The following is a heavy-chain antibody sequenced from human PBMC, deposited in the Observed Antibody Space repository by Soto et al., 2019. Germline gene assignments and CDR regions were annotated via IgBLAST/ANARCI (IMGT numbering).Heavy chain of an antibody. V-gene: IGHV3-23*01. J-gene: IGHJ4*02. D-gene: IGHD3-10*01. CDR1: GFTVSTYA. Sequence: EVQLLESGGGLVQPGWSLRLSCSTSGFTVSTYAMNWVRQAPGKGLEWVSALSGSGGTTYYSDSVRGRFTISRDNSTNNLFLQMNSLRAEYTALYYCAKQRAGYGSGSDTYYFDFWGQGTPVTVSS. CDR3: AKQRAGYGSGSDTYYFDF. CDR2: LSGSGGTT.